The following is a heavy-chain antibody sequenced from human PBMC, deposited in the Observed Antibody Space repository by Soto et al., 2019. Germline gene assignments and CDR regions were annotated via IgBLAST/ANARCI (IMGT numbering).Heavy chain of an antibody. CDR2: IKNDGTGT. J-gene: IGHJ4*02. CDR1: GFTFSSYS. V-gene: IGHV3-74*03. Sequence: SGFTFSSYSMHWVRQAPGKVLDWVSRIKNDGTGTMYADSVKGRLSISRDNAKNTLYLQMNSLRAEDTAVYYCFTTYYYDSSGSAPPNFDYWGRGTLVTVSS. D-gene: IGHD3-22*01. CDR3: FTTYYYDSSGSAPPNFDY.